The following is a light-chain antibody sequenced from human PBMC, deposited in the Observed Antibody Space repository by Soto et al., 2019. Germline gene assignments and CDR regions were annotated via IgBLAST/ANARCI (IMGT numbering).Light chain of an antibody. CDR1: SSNIGNKY. CDR3: AAWDARLSVV. Sequence: QSVLTQPPSASGTPGQRVTISCSGSSSNIGNKYVDWYQQLPGTAPKLLIYGNNQRPSGVPDRFSGCNSGTSASLAISGLRSEDEADYYCAAWDARLSVVFGGGTKLTVL. CDR2: GNN. V-gene: IGLV1-47*01. J-gene: IGLJ2*01.